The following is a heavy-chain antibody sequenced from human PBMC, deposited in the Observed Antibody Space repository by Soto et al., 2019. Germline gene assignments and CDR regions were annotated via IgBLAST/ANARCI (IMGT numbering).Heavy chain of an antibody. CDR1: GGSISSSNW. CDR3: ARVSGSYYYGMDV. CDR2: IYHSGST. Sequence: QVQLQESGPGLVKPSGTLSLTCAVSGGSISSSNWWSWVRQPPGKGLEWIGEIYHSGSTNYNRSLKSRVTISVDKSQYQFSLKLSSVTAADTAVYYCARVSGSYYYGMDVWGQGTTVTVSS. V-gene: IGHV4-4*02. J-gene: IGHJ6*02. D-gene: IGHD1-26*01.